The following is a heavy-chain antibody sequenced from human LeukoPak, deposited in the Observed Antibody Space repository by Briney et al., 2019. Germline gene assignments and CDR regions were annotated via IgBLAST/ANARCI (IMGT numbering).Heavy chain of an antibody. CDR1: GYTFTGYY. CDR3: ARDSCTNGVCYPYYYMDV. J-gene: IGHJ6*03. Sequence: ASVKVSCKASGYTFTGYYMHWVRQAPGQGLEWMGWINPNSGGTNYAQKFQGRVTMTRDTSISTAYMELSRLRSDDTAVYYCARDSCTNGVCYPYYYMDVWGKGTTVTVSS. CDR2: INPNSGGT. D-gene: IGHD2-8*01. V-gene: IGHV1-2*02.